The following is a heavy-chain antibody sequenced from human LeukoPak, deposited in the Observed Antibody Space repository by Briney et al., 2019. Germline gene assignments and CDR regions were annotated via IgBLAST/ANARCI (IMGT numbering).Heavy chain of an antibody. Sequence: SETLSLTCGVSGGSIRSTNWWSWVRQPPGQGLEWIGEISLSGQTNFNPSLNGRVTMSVDESRNQLSLKLTSVTAADTAIYYCSRESGAFCLFGYWGQGTLVIVPP. CDR3: SRESGAFCLFGY. V-gene: IGHV4-4*02. CDR1: GGSIRSTNW. J-gene: IGHJ4*02. CDR2: ISLSGQT. D-gene: IGHD1-26*01.